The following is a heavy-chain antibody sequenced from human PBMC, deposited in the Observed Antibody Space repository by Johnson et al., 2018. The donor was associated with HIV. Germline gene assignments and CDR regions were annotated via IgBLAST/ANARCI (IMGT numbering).Heavy chain of an antibody. V-gene: IGHV3-13*01. CDR1: GFTFSSYD. CDR2: IGTAGDT. J-gene: IGHJ3*02. Sequence: VQLVESGGGVVQPGRSLRLSCAASGFTFSSYDMHWVRQATGKGLEWVSAIGTAGDTYYPGSVKGRFTISRENAKNSLYLQMNSLRAGDTAVYYCARDPMVATPANAFDSWGQGTMVTVAS. D-gene: IGHD5-12*01. CDR3: ARDPMVATPANAFDS.